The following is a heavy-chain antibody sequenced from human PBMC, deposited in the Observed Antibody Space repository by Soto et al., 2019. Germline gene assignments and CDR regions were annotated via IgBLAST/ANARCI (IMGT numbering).Heavy chain of an antibody. J-gene: IGHJ5*02. CDR1: GYTLTELS. Sequence: GASVKVSCKVSGYTLTELSMHWVRQAPGKGLEWMGGFDPEDGETIYAQKFQGRVTMTEDTSTDTAYMELSSLRSEDTAVYYRATCITIPGGEFDPWGQGTLVTVSS. V-gene: IGHV1-24*01. CDR3: ATCITIPGGEFDP. CDR2: FDPEDGET. D-gene: IGHD3-3*01.